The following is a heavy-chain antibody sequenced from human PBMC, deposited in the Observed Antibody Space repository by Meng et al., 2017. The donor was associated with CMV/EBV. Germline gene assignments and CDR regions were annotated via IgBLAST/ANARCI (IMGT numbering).Heavy chain of an antibody. CDR3: ARTYYDFWSGYYGADAFDI. D-gene: IGHD3-3*01. J-gene: IGHJ3*02. CDR2: INPNSGGT. CDR1: GYTFTGYY. V-gene: IGHV1-2*02. Sequence: ASVKVSCKASGYTFTGYYMHWVRQAPGQGLEWMGWINPNSGGTNYAQKFQGRVTMTRDTSISTAYMELSRLRSDDTAVYYCARTYYDFWSGYYGADAFDIWGQGTMVT.